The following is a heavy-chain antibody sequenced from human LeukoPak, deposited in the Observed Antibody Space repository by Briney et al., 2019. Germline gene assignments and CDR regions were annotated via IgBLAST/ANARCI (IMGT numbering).Heavy chain of an antibody. D-gene: IGHD3-3*01. CDR1: GGTFSGYA. J-gene: IGHJ4*02. Sequence: GSSVKVSCKASGGTFSGYAISWVRQAPGQGLEWMGGIIPIFGTANYAQKFQGRVTITADESTSTAYMELSSLRSEDTAVYYCARDRVTIFGVVTEPLDYWGQGTLVTVSS. CDR3: ARDRVTIFGVVTEPLDY. V-gene: IGHV1-69*01. CDR2: IIPIFGTA.